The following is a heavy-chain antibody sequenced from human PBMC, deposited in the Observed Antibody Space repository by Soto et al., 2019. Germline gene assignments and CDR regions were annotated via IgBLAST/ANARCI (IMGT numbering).Heavy chain of an antibody. J-gene: IGHJ5*02. Sequence: SETLSLTCSASGGSIPSSSHFWGWVRQPPGKGLEWIGTIYFTGNTYYTPSPKSRLTMSIDTSKNEFSLRLNSVTAADTAVYYCAGQTFTIAAASYGRSNWFDPWGPGTLVTVSS. CDR1: GGSIPSSSHF. CDR3: AGQTFTIAAASYGRSNWFDP. CDR2: IYFTGNT. D-gene: IGHD6-25*01. V-gene: IGHV4-39*01.